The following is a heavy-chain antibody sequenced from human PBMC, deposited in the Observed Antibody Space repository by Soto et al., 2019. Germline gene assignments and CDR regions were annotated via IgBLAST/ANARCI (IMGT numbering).Heavy chain of an antibody. CDR3: ARGGSSSDNGMDV. Sequence: EVQLVESGGGLVQPGGSLRVSCAASGFTFSTYSMNWVRQAPGKGLEWVSHMSSRSLTIYYTDSVKGGFTISRDNAKNSLYLQMNSLRDEDTAVYYCARGGSSSDNGMDVWGQGTTVTVSS. CDR2: MSSRSLTI. D-gene: IGHD6-6*01. CDR1: GFTFSTYS. J-gene: IGHJ6*02. V-gene: IGHV3-48*02.